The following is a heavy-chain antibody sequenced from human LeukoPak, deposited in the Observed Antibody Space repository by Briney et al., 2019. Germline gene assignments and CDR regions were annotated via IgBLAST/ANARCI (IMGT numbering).Heavy chain of an antibody. CDR3: AKDALSQYDSTGSFDY. Sequence: PGGSLRLSCAGSGFTFSTSDISWVRQAPGKGLEWVSASSGSGRDAYYADSVKGRFTISRDNSKNTVYLQMNSLRAEDTAVYYCAKDALSQYDSTGSFDYWGQGSLVTVSS. V-gene: IGHV3-23*01. J-gene: IGHJ4*02. CDR2: SSGSGRDA. CDR1: GFTFSTSD. D-gene: IGHD3-22*01.